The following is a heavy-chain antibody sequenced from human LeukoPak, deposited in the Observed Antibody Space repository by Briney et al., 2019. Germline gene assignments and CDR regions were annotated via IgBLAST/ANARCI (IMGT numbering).Heavy chain of an antibody. CDR2: IYYSGST. CDR3: ARRGSSGWYDELDY. CDR1: GGSISSYY. D-gene: IGHD6-19*01. J-gene: IGHJ4*02. V-gene: IGHV4-59*08. Sequence: SETLSLTCTVSGGSISSYYWSWIRQPPGKGLEWIGYIYYSGSTNYNPSLKSRVTIPVDTSKNQFSLKLSSVTAADTAVYYCARRGSSGWYDELDYWGQGTLVTVSS.